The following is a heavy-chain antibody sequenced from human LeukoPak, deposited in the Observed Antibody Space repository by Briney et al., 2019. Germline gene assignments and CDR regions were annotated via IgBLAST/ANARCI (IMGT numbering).Heavy chain of an antibody. D-gene: IGHD2-15*01. J-gene: IGHJ5*02. V-gene: IGHV4-34*01. CDR2: INHSGST. CDR1: GGSFSGYY. CDR3: ARSISLGYCSGGSCYPGRNWFDP. Sequence: PSETLSLTCAVYGGSFSGYYWSWIRQPPGKGLEWIGEINHSGSTNYNPSLKSRVTISVDTSKNQFSLKLSSVTAADTAVYYCARSISLGYCSGGSCYPGRNWFDPWGQGTLVTVSS.